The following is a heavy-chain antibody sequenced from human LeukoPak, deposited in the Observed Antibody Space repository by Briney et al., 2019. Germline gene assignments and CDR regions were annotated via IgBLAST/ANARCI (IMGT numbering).Heavy chain of an antibody. Sequence: SETLSLTCTVSGGSISSYYWSWIRQPAGKGLKWMGRIYTSGSTNYNPSLKSRVTISVDKSKNQFSLKLSSVTAADTAVYYCARVGVKYGSGRYQSYYMDVWGKGTTVTVSS. J-gene: IGHJ6*03. CDR1: GGSISSYY. CDR2: IYTSGST. V-gene: IGHV4-4*07. D-gene: IGHD3-10*01. CDR3: ARVGVKYGSGRYQSYYMDV.